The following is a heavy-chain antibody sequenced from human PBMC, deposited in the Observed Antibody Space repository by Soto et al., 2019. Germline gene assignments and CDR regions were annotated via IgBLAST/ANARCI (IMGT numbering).Heavy chain of an antibody. Sequence: HPGGSLRLSCAASGFTFSSYGMHWVRQAPGKGLEWVAVISYDGSNKYYADSVKGRFTISRDNSKNTLYLQMNSLRAEDTAVYYCRVWLVSPADAFDIWGQGTMVTVSS. CDR2: ISYDGSNK. CDR1: GFTFSSYG. V-gene: IGHV3-30*03. CDR3: RVWLVSPADAFDI. D-gene: IGHD6-19*01. J-gene: IGHJ3*02.